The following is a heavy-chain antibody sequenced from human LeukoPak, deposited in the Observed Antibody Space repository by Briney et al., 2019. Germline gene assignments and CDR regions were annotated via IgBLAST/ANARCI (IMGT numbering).Heavy chain of an antibody. V-gene: IGHV3-23*01. CDR3: AKDRGLRDITVTFPDY. J-gene: IGHJ4*02. CDR1: GFTFSSYA. CDR2: LSNTGASA. D-gene: IGHD4-17*01. Sequence: GGSLRLSCAASGFTFSSYAMSWVRQAPGKGLDWVSSLSNTGASAYYADSVQGRFTISRDNSKNTLYLQMNSLRAEDTAIYYCAKDRGLRDITVTFPDYWGQGTLVTVSS.